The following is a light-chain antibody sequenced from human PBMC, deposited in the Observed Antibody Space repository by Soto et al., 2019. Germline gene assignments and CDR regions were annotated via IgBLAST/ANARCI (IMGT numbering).Light chain of an antibody. CDR2: GAS. CDR3: QHYSSSPWT. Sequence: EIVLTQSPGTLSMSPGERATLSCRASPSVSSSYLAWYQQKPGQAPRLLIYGASSRATGIPDRFSGSGSGTDFTLTISRLEPEDFAVYYCQHYSSSPWTFGQGTKVEIK. CDR1: PSVSSSY. V-gene: IGKV3-20*01. J-gene: IGKJ1*01.